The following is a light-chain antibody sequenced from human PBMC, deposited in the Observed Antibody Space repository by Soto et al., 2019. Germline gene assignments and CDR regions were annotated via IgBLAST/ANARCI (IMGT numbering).Light chain of an antibody. V-gene: IGLV2-14*01. CDR3: SSYTSSSTLYV. Sequence: QSALTQPASVSGSPGQSITISCTGTSSDVGGYNYVSWYQQHPGKAPKLMIYDVSNRPSGVSNRFSGSKSGNTASLTISGLQAEDEADYSCSSYTSSSTLYVFVTGTKVTVL. CDR1: SSDVGGYNY. J-gene: IGLJ1*01. CDR2: DVS.